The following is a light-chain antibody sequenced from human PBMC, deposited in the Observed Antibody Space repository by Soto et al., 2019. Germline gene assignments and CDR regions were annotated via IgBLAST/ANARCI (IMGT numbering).Light chain of an antibody. J-gene: IGKJ2*01. CDR3: QQYGRSPMFT. CDR1: QSVSSNY. Sequence: EIVLTQSPGTLSLSPGDRATLSCRASQSVSSNYLAWYQQKPGQAPRLLIYGASRGAAGIPDRFSGSGSGTHFTLTISRLEPEAFAVYFCQQYGRSPMFTFGQGTKLEVK. V-gene: IGKV3-20*01. CDR2: GAS.